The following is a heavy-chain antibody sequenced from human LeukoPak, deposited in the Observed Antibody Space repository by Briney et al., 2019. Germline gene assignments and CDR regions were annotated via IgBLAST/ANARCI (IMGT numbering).Heavy chain of an antibody. V-gene: IGHV1-2*02. CDR1: GYTFTGYY. D-gene: IGHD5-18*01. CDR2: INPNSGGT. CDR3: ARSPGLDTAVVNRP. J-gene: IGHJ5*02. Sequence: SVKVSCKTSGYTFTGYYIHWVRQAPGQGLEWMGWINPNSGGTNYAQNFQGRVTMTRDTSINTAYMELGRLRSDDTAVYYCARSPGLDTAVVNRPWGQGTLITVSS.